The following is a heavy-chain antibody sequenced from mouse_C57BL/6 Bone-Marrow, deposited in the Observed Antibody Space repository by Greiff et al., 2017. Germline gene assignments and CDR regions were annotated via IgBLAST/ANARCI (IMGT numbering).Heavy chain of an antibody. J-gene: IGHJ1*03. CDR2: IHPNSGST. Sequence: LQQPGAELVKPGASVKLSCKASGYTFTSYWMHWVKQRPGQGLEWIGMIHPNSGSTNYNEKFKSKATLTVDKSSSTAYMQLSSLTSEDSAVYYCAVYYYGTHWYFDVWGTGTTVTVSS. D-gene: IGHD1-1*01. V-gene: IGHV1-64*01. CDR1: GYTFTSYW. CDR3: AVYYYGTHWYFDV.